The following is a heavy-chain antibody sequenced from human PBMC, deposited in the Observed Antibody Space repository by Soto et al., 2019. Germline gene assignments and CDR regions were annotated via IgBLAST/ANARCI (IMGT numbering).Heavy chain of an antibody. D-gene: IGHD2-8*01. J-gene: IGHJ3*02. CDR2: MYYSGST. V-gene: IGHV4-59*01. CDR1: GSSIRSYF. Sequence: SETLSLTCTVSGSSIRSYFWSLIRHPPGKGLEWIGYMYYSGSTNYNPSLKSRVTISVDTSKNQFSLKLSSVTAADTAVYYCARDFFSGGVFDIWGQGTMVT. CDR3: ARDFFSGGVFDI.